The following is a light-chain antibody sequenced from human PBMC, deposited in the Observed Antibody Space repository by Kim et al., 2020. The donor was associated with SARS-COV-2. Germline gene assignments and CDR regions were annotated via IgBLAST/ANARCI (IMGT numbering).Light chain of an antibody. V-gene: IGKV1-17*01. CDR3: LQHNTYPIT. Sequence: DIQMTQSPSSLSASVGDRVTITCRASQDIRNDLGWYQQNPGRAPKRLIYGASSLQSGVPSRLSGSGSGTEFTLTISSLQPEDFATYFCLQHNTYPITFGQGTRREIK. CDR1: QDIRND. CDR2: GAS. J-gene: IGKJ5*01.